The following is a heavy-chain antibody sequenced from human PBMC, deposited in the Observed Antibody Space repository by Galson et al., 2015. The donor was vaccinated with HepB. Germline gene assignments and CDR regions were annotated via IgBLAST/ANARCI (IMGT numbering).Heavy chain of an antibody. CDR3: ARGNRQLEPYFDY. Sequence: SETLSLTCSVYGGSISSSYWSWIRQPPGKGLEWIGYIYSSGTTTYNPSLKSRDTISLDTSKNQFPLKVSSVTAANTAIYYCARGNRQLEPYFDYWGQGTLVTVSS. CDR2: IYSSGTT. J-gene: IGHJ4*02. V-gene: IGHV4-59*01. D-gene: IGHD1-1*01. CDR1: GGSISSSY.